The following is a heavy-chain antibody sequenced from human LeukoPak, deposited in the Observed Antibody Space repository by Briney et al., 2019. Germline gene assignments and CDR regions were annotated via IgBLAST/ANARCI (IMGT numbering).Heavy chain of an antibody. CDR3: ARGPDYDFWSGPPPNFDY. D-gene: IGHD3-3*01. Sequence: GGSLRLSCAASGFTFSDYWMHWVRQAPGKGLVWVSHINADEDRAAYADSVKGRFTISRDNARNTLYLQMNSLRAEDTAVYYCARGPDYDFWSGPPPNFDYWGQGTLVTVSS. CDR1: GFTFSDYW. J-gene: IGHJ4*02. CDR2: INADEDRA. V-gene: IGHV3-74*01.